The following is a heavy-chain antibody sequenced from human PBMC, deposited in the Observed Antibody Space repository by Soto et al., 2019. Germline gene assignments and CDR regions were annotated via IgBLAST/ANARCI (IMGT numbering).Heavy chain of an antibody. Sequence: ASVKVSCKASGYTFTSYGISWVRQAPGQGLEWMGWISAYNGNTNYAQKLQGRVTMTTDTSTSTAYMELRSLRSDDTAVYYCARDLGYCSGGSCRNWFDPWGQGTLVTVSS. V-gene: IGHV1-18*01. CDR3: ARDLGYCSGGSCRNWFDP. D-gene: IGHD2-15*01. CDR1: GYTFTSYG. J-gene: IGHJ5*02. CDR2: ISAYNGNT.